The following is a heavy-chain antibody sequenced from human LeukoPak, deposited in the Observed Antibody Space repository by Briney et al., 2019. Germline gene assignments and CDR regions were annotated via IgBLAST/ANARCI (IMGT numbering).Heavy chain of an antibody. CDR1: GYTFTGYY. J-gene: IGHJ4*02. CDR3: ARENCSSTSCYSYFDY. Sequence: GSVKVSCKASGYTFTGYYMHWVRQAPGQGLEWMGWINPNSGGANYAQKFQGRVTMIRDTSISTSYMELSRLRSDDTAVYYCARENCSSTSCYSYFDYWGQGTLVTVSS. D-gene: IGHD2-2*02. CDR2: INPNSGGA. V-gene: IGHV1-2*02.